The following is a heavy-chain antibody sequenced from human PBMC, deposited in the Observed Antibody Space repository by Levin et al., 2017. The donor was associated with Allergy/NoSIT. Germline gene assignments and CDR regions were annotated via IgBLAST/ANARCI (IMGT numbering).Heavy chain of an antibody. CDR1: GFTFSNYA. CDR3: TKDRSSSTSWHNY. Sequence: PGGSLRLSCAASGFTFSNYAMTWVRQAPGKGLEWVSAISGSGDNTYYADSVKGRFTISRDNSKNTLYLQMNSLRADDSAVYYCTKDRSSSTSWHNYWGQGTLVTVSS. CDR2: ISGSGDNT. J-gene: IGHJ4*02. D-gene: IGHD2-2*01. V-gene: IGHV3-23*01.